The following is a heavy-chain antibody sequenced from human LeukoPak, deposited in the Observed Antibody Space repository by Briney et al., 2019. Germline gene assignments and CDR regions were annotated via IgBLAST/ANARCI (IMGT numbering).Heavy chain of an antibody. Sequence: ASVKVSCKASGYTFTSYDINWVRQATGQGLEWMGWMNPNSGNTGYAQKFQGRVTMTRNTSISTAYMELSSLRSEDTAVYYCASMGGRYCSSTSCRANYYYYGMDVWGQGTTVTVSS. CDR3: ASMGGRYCSSTSCRANYYYYGMDV. D-gene: IGHD2-2*01. CDR1: GYTFTSYD. V-gene: IGHV1-8*01. CDR2: MNPNSGNT. J-gene: IGHJ6*02.